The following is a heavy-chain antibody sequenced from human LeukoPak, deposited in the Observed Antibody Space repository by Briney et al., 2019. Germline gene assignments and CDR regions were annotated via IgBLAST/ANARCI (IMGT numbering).Heavy chain of an antibody. Sequence: ETLSLTCAVYGGSFSGYYWSWIRQPPGKGLEWIGEIKHSGSTNYNPSLKSRVTISVGTSKNQFSLKLSSVTAADTAVYYCARGRGYCSSTSCYARYYYYYMDVWGKGTTVTVSS. J-gene: IGHJ6*03. D-gene: IGHD2-2*01. V-gene: IGHV4-34*01. CDR1: GGSFSGYY. CDR3: ARGRGYCSSTSCYARYYYYYMDV. CDR2: IKHSGST.